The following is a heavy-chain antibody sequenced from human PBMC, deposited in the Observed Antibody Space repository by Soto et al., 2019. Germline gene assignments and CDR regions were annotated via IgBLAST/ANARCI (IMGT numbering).Heavy chain of an antibody. D-gene: IGHD1-26*01. V-gene: IGHV3-73*02. CDR1: GFTFSGSA. CDR2: IRSKAMSYAT. CDR3: TSHSGSYGSIY. Sequence: EVQLVESGGGLVQPGGSLKLSCVASGFTFSGSAIHWVRQASGKGLEWVGRIRSKAMSYATEYAAPVKGRFTISRDDSKNTAYLQMNSLKTEDTAVYYCTSHSGSYGSIYWGQGTLVTVSS. J-gene: IGHJ4*02.